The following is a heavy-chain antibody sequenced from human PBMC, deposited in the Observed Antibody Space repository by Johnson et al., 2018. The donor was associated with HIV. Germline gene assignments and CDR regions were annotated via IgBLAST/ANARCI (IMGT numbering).Heavy chain of an antibody. J-gene: IGHJ3*02. CDR2: IKQDGGEK. Sequence: VQLVESGGGLIQPGGSLRLSCVASGCTFSNYWMTWVRQAPGKGLEWVANIKQDGGEKIYAESVKGRFTISRDNAENSLYLQMNSLRVDDTAVYYCTRDQGGNHNAFDIWGQGTMVTVSS. V-gene: IGHV3-7*01. CDR3: TRDQGGNHNAFDI. CDR1: GCTFSNYW. D-gene: IGHD1-14*01.